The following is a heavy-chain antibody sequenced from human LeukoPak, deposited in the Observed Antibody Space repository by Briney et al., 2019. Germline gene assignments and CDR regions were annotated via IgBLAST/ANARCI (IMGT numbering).Heavy chain of an antibody. CDR1: GFTFSSYA. Sequence: GGSLRLSCAASGFTFSSYAMSWVRQAPGKGLEWVSAISGSGGSTYYADSVKGRFAISRDNSKNTLYLQTNSLRAEDTAVYYCAKGIAAPTDNWFDPWGQGTLVTVSS. D-gene: IGHD6-13*01. V-gene: IGHV3-23*01. CDR2: ISGSGGST. CDR3: AKGIAAPTDNWFDP. J-gene: IGHJ5*02.